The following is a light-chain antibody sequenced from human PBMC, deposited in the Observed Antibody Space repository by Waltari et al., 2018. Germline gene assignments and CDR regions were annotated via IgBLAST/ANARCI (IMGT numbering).Light chain of an antibody. CDR3: QKYESLPAT. CDR1: QSVGRY. CDR2: HAS. Sequence: EIVLTQSPGTLSLSPGERANLSCRASQSVGRYLVWYQQKPGQAPRLLIYHASIRATGIPDRFSGSGSGTDFSLTISRLEPEDFAVYYCQKYESLPATFGQGTKVEI. V-gene: IGKV3-20*01. J-gene: IGKJ1*01.